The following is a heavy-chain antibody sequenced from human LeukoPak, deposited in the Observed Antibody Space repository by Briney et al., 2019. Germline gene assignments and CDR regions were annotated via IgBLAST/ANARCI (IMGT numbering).Heavy chain of an antibody. Sequence: GGSLRLSCAASGFTFSSYWMSWVRQAPGKGLEWVANIKQDGSEKHYVDSVKGRFTMSRDNAKNSLYLQMNSLRAEDTAVYYCARSPVWSCSSTSCYDYYFDYWGQGTLVTVSS. J-gene: IGHJ4*02. V-gene: IGHV3-7*01. CDR3: ARSPVWSCSSTSCYDYYFDY. CDR2: IKQDGSEK. CDR1: GFTFSSYW. D-gene: IGHD2-2*01.